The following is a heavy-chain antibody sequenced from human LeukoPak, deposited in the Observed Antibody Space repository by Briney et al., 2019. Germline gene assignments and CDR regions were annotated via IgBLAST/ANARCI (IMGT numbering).Heavy chain of an antibody. CDR3: ARAPLSPAPYQLLYYFDY. CDR2: INPNSGGT. CDR1: GYTFTGYY. Sequence: ASVKVSCKASGYTFTGYYMHWVRQAPGQGLEWMGWINPNSGGTNYAQKFQGRVTMTRDTSISTAYMELSRLRSDDTAVYYCARAPLSPAPYQLLYYFDYWGQGTLVTVSS. D-gene: IGHD2-2*01. J-gene: IGHJ4*02. V-gene: IGHV1-2*02.